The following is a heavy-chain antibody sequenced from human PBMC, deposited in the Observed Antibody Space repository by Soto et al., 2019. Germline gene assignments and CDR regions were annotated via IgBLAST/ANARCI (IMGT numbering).Heavy chain of an antibody. D-gene: IGHD2-2*01. CDR2: ISSSGSTI. V-gene: IGHV3-11*01. CDR1: GVTFSDYY. CDR3: ARAHQYPHDNWLGP. J-gene: IGHJ5*01. Sequence: GSLRLSCAASGVTFSDYYMSWIRQAPGKGLEWVSYISSSGSTIYYADSVKGRFTISRDNAKSSLYLQMNSLRAEDTAVYYCARAHQYPHDNWLGPWGQGTLVTVAS.